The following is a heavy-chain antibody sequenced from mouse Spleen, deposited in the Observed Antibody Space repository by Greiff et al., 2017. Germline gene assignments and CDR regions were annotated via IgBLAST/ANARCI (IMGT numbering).Heavy chain of an antibody. CDR2: INPSNGGT. V-gene: IGHV1S81*02. CDR3: TRDGYYLGYFDY. Sequence: VQLQQSGAELVKPGASVKLSCKASGYTFTSYYMYWVKQRPGQGLEWIGEINPSNGGTNFNEKFKSKATLTVDKSSSTAYMQLSSLTSEDSAVYYCTRDGYYLGYFDYWGQGTTLTVSS. D-gene: IGHD2-3*01. CDR1: GYTFTSYY. J-gene: IGHJ2*01.